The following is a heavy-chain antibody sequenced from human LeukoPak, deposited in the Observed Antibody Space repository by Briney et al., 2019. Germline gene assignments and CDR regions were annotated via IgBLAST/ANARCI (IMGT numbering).Heavy chain of an antibody. D-gene: IGHD3-22*01. CDR3: ARVSSYDSSGHYYVLDY. CDR2: IWYDGSKT. J-gene: IGHJ4*02. CDR1: GFTFTSFG. V-gene: IGHV3-33*01. Sequence: GGSLRLSCAASGFTFTSFGFYWVRQAPGKGLEWVVLIWYDGSKTYYADSVKGRFTISRDNSKNTLYLQMNSLRAEDTAVYYCARVSSYDSSGHYYVLDYWGQGTLVTVSS.